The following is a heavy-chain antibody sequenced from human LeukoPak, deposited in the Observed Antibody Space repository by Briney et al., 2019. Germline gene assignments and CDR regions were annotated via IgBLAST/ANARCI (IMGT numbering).Heavy chain of an antibody. CDR2: IYSGGST. CDR3: AKDSDSSAPPDAFDI. D-gene: IGHD3-22*01. V-gene: IGHV3-53*01. J-gene: IGHJ3*02. CDR1: GFSVSSDY. Sequence: GGSLRLSCAASGFSVSSDYMTWVRQAPGKGLEWVSVIYSGGSTYYADSVKGRFTISRDNSKNTLYLQMNSLRAEDTAVYYCAKDSDSSAPPDAFDIWGQGTMDTVSS.